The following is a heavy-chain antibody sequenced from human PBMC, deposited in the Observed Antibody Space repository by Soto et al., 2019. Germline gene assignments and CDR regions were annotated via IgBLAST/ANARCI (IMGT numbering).Heavy chain of an antibody. Sequence: GESLKISCKGSGYSFTSYWISWVRQMPGKGLEWMGRIDPSDSYTNYSPSFQGHVTISADKSISTAYLQWSSLKASDTAMYYCARLGDIVVVPAAYYYYYYGMDVWGQGTTVTVSS. CDR3: ARLGDIVVVPAAYYYYYYGMDV. V-gene: IGHV5-10-1*01. CDR1: GYSFTSYW. D-gene: IGHD2-2*01. CDR2: IDPSDSYT. J-gene: IGHJ6*02.